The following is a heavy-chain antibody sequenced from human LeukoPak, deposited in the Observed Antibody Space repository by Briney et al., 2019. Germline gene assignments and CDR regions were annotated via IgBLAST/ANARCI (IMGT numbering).Heavy chain of an antibody. Sequence: QTLSLTSAISLVTLSSKNATWDWGRHSPQRSLEWLGRTYYRSKWYNDSAVSVKGRISINADTSKNQFSLQLISVTPEDTAVYYCAREGVRVTMAHWGQGTLVTVS. CDR3: AREGVRVTMAH. J-gene: IGHJ4*02. CDR1: LVTLSSKNAT. CDR2: TYYRSKWYN. V-gene: IGHV6-1*01. D-gene: IGHD3-10*01.